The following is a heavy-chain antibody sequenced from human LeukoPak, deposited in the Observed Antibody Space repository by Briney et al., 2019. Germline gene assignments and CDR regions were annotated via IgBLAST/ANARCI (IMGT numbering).Heavy chain of an antibody. CDR3: AKGGKWDVTPFDY. CDR1: GFTFTSYS. V-gene: IGHV3-23*01. CDR2: ISGGGGST. D-gene: IGHD1-26*01. J-gene: IGHJ4*02. Sequence: GGSLRLSCAASGFTFTSYSMNWVRQAPGKGLEWVSTISGGGGSTYYADSVKGRFTISRDNSKNTLYLQVNSLRAEDTAVYYCAKGGKWDVTPFDYWGQGTLITVSS.